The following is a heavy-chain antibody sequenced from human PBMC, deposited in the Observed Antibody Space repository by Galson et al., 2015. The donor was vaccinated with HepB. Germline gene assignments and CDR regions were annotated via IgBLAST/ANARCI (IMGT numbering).Heavy chain of an antibody. CDR3: AKSLVTMVRASNY. Sequence: SLRLSCAASGFTFSSYGMHWVRQAPGKGLEWVAVISYDGSNKYYADSVKGRFTISRDNSKNTLYLQMNSLRAEDTAVYYCAKSLVTMVRASNYWGQGTLVTVSS. D-gene: IGHD3-10*01. CDR2: ISYDGSNK. CDR1: GFTFSSYG. V-gene: IGHV3-30*18. J-gene: IGHJ4*02.